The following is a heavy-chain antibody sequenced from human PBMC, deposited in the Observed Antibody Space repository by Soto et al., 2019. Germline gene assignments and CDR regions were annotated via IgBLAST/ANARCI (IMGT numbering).Heavy chain of an antibody. D-gene: IGHD5-18*01. Sequence: PSQTLSLTCTVSGGSISSGGDYCTWIRQHPGKGLEWIGYIFYSGSTYYTPSLKSRLTISVDTSKNQFSLTLSSVTAADTAVYYCARGLGYSYGSYFDRWGQGTLVTVSS. CDR3: ARGLGYSYGSYFDR. CDR2: IFYSGST. V-gene: IGHV4-31*03. J-gene: IGHJ4*02. CDR1: GGSISSGGDY.